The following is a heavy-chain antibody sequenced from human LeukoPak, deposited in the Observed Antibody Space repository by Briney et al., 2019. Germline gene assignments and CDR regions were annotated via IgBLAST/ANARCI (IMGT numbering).Heavy chain of an antibody. J-gene: IGHJ4*02. D-gene: IGHD3-3*01. CDR2: INPNSGGT. V-gene: IGHV1-2*02. Sequence: GASVKVSCKASGYTFTGYYMHWVRQAPGQGLEWMGWINPNSGGTNYAQKFQGRVTMTRDTSISTAYMEQSRLRSDDTAVYYCARELSDDFWSGYYYQYFDYWGQGTLVTVSS. CDR1: GYTFTGYY. CDR3: ARELSDDFWSGYYYQYFDY.